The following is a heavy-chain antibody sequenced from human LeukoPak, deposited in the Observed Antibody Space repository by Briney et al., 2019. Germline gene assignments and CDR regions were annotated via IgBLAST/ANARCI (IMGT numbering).Heavy chain of an antibody. CDR3: ARVGGAMRANYVGRTRWVWFDP. V-gene: IGHV4-59*01. Sequence: SETLSLTCTVSGGSISSYYWSWIRQPPGKGLEWIGYIYYSGSTNYNPSLKSRVTISVDTSKNQFSLKLSSVTAADTAVYYCARVGGAMRANYVGRTRWVWFDPWGQGTLVTVSS. CDR2: IYYSGST. D-gene: IGHD4/OR15-4a*01. CDR1: GGSISSYY. J-gene: IGHJ5*02.